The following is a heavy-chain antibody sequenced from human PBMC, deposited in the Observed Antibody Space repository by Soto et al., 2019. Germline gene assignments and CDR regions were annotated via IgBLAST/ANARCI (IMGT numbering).Heavy chain of an antibody. J-gene: IGHJ4*02. D-gene: IGHD6-19*01. CDR3: ATFVISSGWYRPFDY. CDR1: GYTLTELS. V-gene: IGHV1-24*01. CDR2: FDPEDGET. Sequence: ASVKVSCKVSGYTLTELSMHWVRQAPGKGLEWMGGFDPEDGETIYAQKFQGRVTMTEDTSTDTVYMELSSLRSEDTAVYYCATFVISSGWYRPFDYWGQGTLVTVSS.